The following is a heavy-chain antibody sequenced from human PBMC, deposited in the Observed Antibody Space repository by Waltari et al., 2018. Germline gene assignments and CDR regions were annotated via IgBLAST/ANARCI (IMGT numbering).Heavy chain of an antibody. CDR1: GYTFTSYG. D-gene: IGHD3-22*01. CDR3: ARGVVDFDY. J-gene: IGHJ4*02. CDR2: IRPYNVNT. V-gene: IGHV1-18*01. Sequence: QVQLVQSGAEVKKPGASVKVSCKASGYTFTSYGISWVRQAPGQGLEWMGWIRPYNVNTNYAQKRKGRVTMTTATSTSTAYMELSGLRSDDTAGYYCARGVVDFDYWGQGTLFTVSS.